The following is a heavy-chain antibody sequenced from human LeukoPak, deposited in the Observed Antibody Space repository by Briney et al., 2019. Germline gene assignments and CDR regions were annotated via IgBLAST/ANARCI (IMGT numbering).Heavy chain of an antibody. Sequence: GASVKVSCKASGYTFAKYAIHWVRQAPGQRLEWMGWINAGNGNTRYSQKFQGGVTITRVTSASTAYMELSSLRSEDTAVYYCARSNTEAHWGQGTLVTVSS. CDR3: ARSNTEAH. V-gene: IGHV1-3*01. CDR1: GYTFAKYA. J-gene: IGHJ4*02. CDR2: INAGNGNT. D-gene: IGHD2-2*02.